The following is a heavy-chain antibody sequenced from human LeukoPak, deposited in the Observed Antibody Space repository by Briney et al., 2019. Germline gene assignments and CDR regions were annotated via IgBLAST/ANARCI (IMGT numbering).Heavy chain of an antibody. CDR2: MSGSGG. CDR1: GFTFTTYA. V-gene: IGHV3-23*01. J-gene: IGHJ4*02. CDR3: AKSRLPNDSSGYYSFDY. D-gene: IGHD3-22*01. Sequence: GGSLRLSCAAAGFTFTTYAMSWVRQAPGKGLEWVSSMSGSGGNYADSVKGRFTISRDNSKNTLYLQMNSLRAEDTAVYYCAKSRLPNDSSGYYSFDYWGQGTLVTVSS.